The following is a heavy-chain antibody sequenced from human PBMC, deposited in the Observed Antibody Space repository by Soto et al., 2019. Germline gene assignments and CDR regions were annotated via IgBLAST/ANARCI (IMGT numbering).Heavy chain of an antibody. Sequence: PGESLKISGKGSGYSFTSYWISWVRQMPGKGLEWMGRIDPSDSYTNYSPSFQGHVTISADKSISTAYLQWSSLKASDTAMYYCARHPAGIAAAGSTWIDPWGHGSLVTVAS. V-gene: IGHV5-10-1*01. D-gene: IGHD6-13*01. CDR1: GYSFTSYW. CDR3: ARHPAGIAAAGSTWIDP. CDR2: IDPSDSYT. J-gene: IGHJ5*02.